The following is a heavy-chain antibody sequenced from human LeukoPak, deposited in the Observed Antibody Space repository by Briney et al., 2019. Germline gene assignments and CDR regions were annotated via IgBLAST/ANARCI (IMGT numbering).Heavy chain of an antibody. CDR2: INPNSGGT. Sequence: ASVKVSCKASGYTFTGYYMHWVRQAPGQGLEWMGWINPNSGGTNYAQKFQGRVTMTRDTSISTAYMELSRLRSDDTAVYYCAREQAAAGTVGDYWGQGTLVTVSS. D-gene: IGHD6-13*01. J-gene: IGHJ4*02. CDR3: AREQAAAGTVGDY. CDR1: GYTFTGYY. V-gene: IGHV1-2*02.